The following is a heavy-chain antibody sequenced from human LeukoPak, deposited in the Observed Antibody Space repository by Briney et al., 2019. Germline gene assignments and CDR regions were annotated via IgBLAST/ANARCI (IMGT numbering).Heavy chain of an antibody. Sequence: GRSLRLSCAASGFTFDDYAMHWVRQAPGKGLEWVSGISWNSGSIGYADSVKGRFTISRDNAKNSLYLQMNSLRAEDTALYYCAKTIIAAAGTGAFDTWGQGTMITVSS. CDR1: GFTFDDYA. CDR2: ISWNSGSI. D-gene: IGHD6-13*01. V-gene: IGHV3-9*01. CDR3: AKTIIAAAGTGAFDT. J-gene: IGHJ3*02.